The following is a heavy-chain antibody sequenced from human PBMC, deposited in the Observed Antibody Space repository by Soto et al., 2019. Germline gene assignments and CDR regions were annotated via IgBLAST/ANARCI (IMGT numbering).Heavy chain of an antibody. CDR2: ISGSGGST. J-gene: IGHJ2*01. V-gene: IGHV3-23*01. CDR3: AKDPSSLDCTNGVCYNGYFDL. CDR1: GFTFSSYA. Sequence: EVQLLESGGGLVQPGGSLRLSCAASGFTFSSYAMSWVRQAPGKGLEWVSAISGSGGSTYYADSVKGRFTISRDNSKNTLYMQMTSLRAEDTAVYYCAKDPSSLDCTNGVCYNGYFDLWGRGTLVTVSS. D-gene: IGHD2-8*01.